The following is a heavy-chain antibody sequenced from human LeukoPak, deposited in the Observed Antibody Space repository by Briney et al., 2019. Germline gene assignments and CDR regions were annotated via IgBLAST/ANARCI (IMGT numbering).Heavy chain of an antibody. Sequence: SETLSLTCTVSGGSISGDYWSWIRQPPGKGLEWIGYIYNSGSTKYNPSLKSRVTISVDASKNQFSLRLSSLSAADTAVYYCARGALDTKTRFDYWGQGTLVTVSS. V-gene: IGHV4-59*01. J-gene: IGHJ4*02. CDR1: GGSISGDY. D-gene: IGHD5-18*01. CDR2: IYNSGST. CDR3: ARGALDTKTRFDY.